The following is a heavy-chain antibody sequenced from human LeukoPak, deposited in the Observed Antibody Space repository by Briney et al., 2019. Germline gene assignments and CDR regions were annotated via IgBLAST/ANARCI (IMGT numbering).Heavy chain of an antibody. D-gene: IGHD3-22*01. J-gene: IGHJ3*02. CDR1: GFTFSDYY. V-gene: IGHV3-11*01. CDR2: ISSSGSTI. CDR3: ARELYYYDSSGPTPWGAHSAFDI. Sequence: GGSLRLSCAASGFTFSDYYMSWIRQAPGKGLEWVSYISSSGSTIYYADSVRGRFTISRDNAKNSLYLQMNSLRAEDTAVYYCARELYYYDSSGPTPWGAHSAFDIWGQGTMVTVSS.